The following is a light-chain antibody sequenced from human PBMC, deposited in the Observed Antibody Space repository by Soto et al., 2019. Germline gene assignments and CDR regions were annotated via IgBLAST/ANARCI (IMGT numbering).Light chain of an antibody. V-gene: IGLV1-44*01. CDR2: SDN. CDR1: SSNIGSNP. J-gene: IGLJ2*01. Sequence: QAVVTQPPSASATPGQRVTISCSGGSSNIGSNPVSWYQQLPGTAPKPLIYSDNQRPSGVPDRISGSRSGTSASLAISGLQSEDEAEYYCAAWDDSLRGRVFGGGTKVTVL. CDR3: AAWDDSLRGRV.